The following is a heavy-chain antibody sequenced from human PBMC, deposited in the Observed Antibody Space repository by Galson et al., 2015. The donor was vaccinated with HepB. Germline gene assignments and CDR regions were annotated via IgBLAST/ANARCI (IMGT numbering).Heavy chain of an antibody. CDR3: AKSIAVAGTAGVR. V-gene: IGHV3-23*01. Sequence: SLRLSCAASGFTFSSYAMSWVRQAPGKGLEWVSAISGSGGSTYYADSVKGRFTISRDNSKNTLYLQMNSLRAEDTAVYYCAKSIAVAGTAGVRWGQGTLVTVSS. J-gene: IGHJ4*02. D-gene: IGHD6-19*01. CDR1: GFTFSSYA. CDR2: ISGSGGST.